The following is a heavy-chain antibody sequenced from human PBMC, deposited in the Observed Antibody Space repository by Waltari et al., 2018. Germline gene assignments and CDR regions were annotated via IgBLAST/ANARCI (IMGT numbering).Heavy chain of an antibody. D-gene: IGHD6-13*01. CDR2: IYSGGST. Sequence: EVQLLESGGGLVQPGGSLRLSCAASGFTFSSYAMSWDRQAPGKGLEWVSVIYSGGSTYYADSVKGRFTISRDNSKNTLYLQMNSLRAEDTAVYYCAKDGVGPYYSSPTYVAYWGQGTLVTVSS. J-gene: IGHJ4*02. CDR3: AKDGVGPYYSSPTYVAY. V-gene: IGHV3-23*03. CDR1: GFTFSSYA.